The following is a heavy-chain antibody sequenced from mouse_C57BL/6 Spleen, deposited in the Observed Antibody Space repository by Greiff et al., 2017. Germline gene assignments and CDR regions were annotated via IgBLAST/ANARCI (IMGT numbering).Heavy chain of an antibody. D-gene: IGHD1-1*01. CDR3: ARHQRNYYGSSYWFAY. Sequence: EVNLVESGGDLVKPGGSLKLSCAASGFTFSSYGMSWVRQTPDKRLEWVATISSGGSYTYYPDSVKGRFTISRDNAKNTLYLQMSSLKSEDTAMYYCARHQRNYYGSSYWFAYWGQGTLVTVSA. CDR2: ISSGGSYT. CDR1: GFTFSSYG. V-gene: IGHV5-6*01. J-gene: IGHJ3*01.